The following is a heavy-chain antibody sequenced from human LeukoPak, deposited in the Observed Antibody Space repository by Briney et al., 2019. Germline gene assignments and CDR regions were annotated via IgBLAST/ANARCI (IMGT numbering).Heavy chain of an antibody. J-gene: IGHJ4*02. V-gene: IGHV3-74*01. D-gene: IGHD4-17*01. CDR1: GFTFSTYW. CDR2: VNGDGSST. Sequence: SGGSLRLSCAASGFTFSTYWMHWVRQAPGKGLVWVSRVNGDGSSTNYADSVKGRFTISRDNAKNTLYLQMNSLRAEDTAVYYCASTGYGVRDYWGQGTLVTVSS. CDR3: ASTGYGVRDY.